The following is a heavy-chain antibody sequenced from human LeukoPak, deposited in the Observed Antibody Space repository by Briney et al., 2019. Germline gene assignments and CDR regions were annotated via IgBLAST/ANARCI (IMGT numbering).Heavy chain of an antibody. Sequence: QTGGPLRLSCAASGFTFSSFWMSWVRQAPGKGLEWVANIQQDGSVKYYVDSAKGRFTISRDNAESSLYLQMNSLRAEDTAVYYCARGNGYYFYWGQGTLVTVSS. V-gene: IGHV3-7*01. J-gene: IGHJ4*02. CDR2: IQQDGSVK. CDR1: GFTFSSFW. CDR3: ARGNGYYFY. D-gene: IGHD3-22*01.